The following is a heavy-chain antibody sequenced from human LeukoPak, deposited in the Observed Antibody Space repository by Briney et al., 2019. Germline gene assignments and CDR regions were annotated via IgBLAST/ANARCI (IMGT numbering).Heavy chain of an antibody. CDR1: GYNFNTYW. Sequence: GESLKISCKGSGYNFNTYWISWVRQMPGKGLEWMGTIDPSDSYTKYSLPFQGHVSLPVDKSISTAYLQWSSLEASDTAIYYCARHLSQLASGPDSWFDPWGQGTLVTVSS. D-gene: IGHD1-1*01. CDR2: IDPSDSYT. J-gene: IGHJ5*02. CDR3: ARHLSQLASGPDSWFDP. V-gene: IGHV5-10-1*01.